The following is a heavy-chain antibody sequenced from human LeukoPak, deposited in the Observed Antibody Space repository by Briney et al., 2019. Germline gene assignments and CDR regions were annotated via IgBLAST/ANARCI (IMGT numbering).Heavy chain of an antibody. CDR2: FDPEDGET. Sequence: ASVKVSCKVSGYTLTELSMHWVRQAPGKGLEWMGGFDPEDGETIYAQKFQGRVTMTEDTSTDTAYMELSSLRSEDTAVYYCATMYSDYDILTGPYYYFDYWGQGILVTVSS. D-gene: IGHD3-9*01. CDR3: ATMYSDYDILTGPYYYFDY. J-gene: IGHJ4*02. CDR1: GYTLTELS. V-gene: IGHV1-24*01.